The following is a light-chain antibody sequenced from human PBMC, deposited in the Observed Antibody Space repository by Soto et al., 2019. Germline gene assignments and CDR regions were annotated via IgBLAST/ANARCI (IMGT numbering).Light chain of an antibody. CDR1: SSDVGGHNY. Sequence: QSALTQPASVSGSPGQSITISCTGTSSDVGGHNYVSWYQQYPGKVPKLIIYGVTNRPSGVSNRFSGSKSGNTASLTISGLQAEDEADYYCSSFTSRVTVVFGGGTKVTVL. J-gene: IGLJ2*01. V-gene: IGLV2-14*01. CDR2: GVT. CDR3: SSFTSRVTVV.